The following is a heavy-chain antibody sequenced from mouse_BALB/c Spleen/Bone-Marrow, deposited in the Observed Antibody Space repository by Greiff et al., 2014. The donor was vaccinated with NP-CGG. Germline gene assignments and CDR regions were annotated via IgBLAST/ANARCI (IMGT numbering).Heavy chain of an antibody. D-gene: IGHD2-12*01. V-gene: IGHV1S29*02. Sequence: VQLKQSGPELVKPGASVKISCKAFGYTFTDYNMHWVKQSHGKSLEWIGYIYPYNGGTGYNQKFKSKATLTVDNSSSTAYMELRSLTSEDSAVYYCAITTLYAMDYWGQGTSVTVSS. CDR1: GYTFTDYN. CDR2: IYPYNGGT. J-gene: IGHJ4*01. CDR3: AITTLYAMDY.